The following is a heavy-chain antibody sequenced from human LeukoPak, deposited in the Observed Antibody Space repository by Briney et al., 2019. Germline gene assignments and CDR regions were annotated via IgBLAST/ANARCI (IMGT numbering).Heavy chain of an antibody. CDR1: GDSMNNYY. D-gene: IGHD2-15*01. CDR2: IYTWGCT. Sequence: SEPQSLLCTVCGDSMNNYYGRWPRQPAGKGLVWIGRIYTWGCTIQNPLLKSRVTMSVDPSKNQSSLKLRSVAAAGPAVYLCARGRYCRADICSGGDAFDIWGQGTMVSVSS. V-gene: IGHV4-4*07. CDR3: ARGRYCRADICSGGDAFDI. J-gene: IGHJ3*02.